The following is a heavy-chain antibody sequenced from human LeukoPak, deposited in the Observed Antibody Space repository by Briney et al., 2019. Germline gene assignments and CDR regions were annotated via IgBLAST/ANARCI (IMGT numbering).Heavy chain of an antibody. CDR3: ARGPGSGSSWAFDY. Sequence: SETLSLTCSVSGDSISSYSWSWIRQPPGKGLEWIGYIHYSESTTYNPSLKSRVTISADPSKHQLSLSLSSVAASDTAVYYCARGPGSGSSWAFDYWGQGTLVTVSS. CDR2: IHYSEST. V-gene: IGHV4-59*12. D-gene: IGHD1-26*01. J-gene: IGHJ4*02. CDR1: GDSISSYS.